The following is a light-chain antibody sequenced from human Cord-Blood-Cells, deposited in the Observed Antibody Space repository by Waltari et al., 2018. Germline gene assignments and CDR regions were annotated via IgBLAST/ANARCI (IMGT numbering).Light chain of an antibody. Sequence: DIVMTQSPDSLAVSLGERATINCKSSQSVLYSSNNKNYLAWYKQKPGQPPKLLIYWASTRESGVPDRVSGSGSGTDFTHTISSLQAEDVAVYYCQQYYSTPWTFGQGTKVEIK. CDR2: WAS. CDR1: QSVLYSSNNKNY. CDR3: QQYYSTPWT. V-gene: IGKV4-1*01. J-gene: IGKJ1*01.